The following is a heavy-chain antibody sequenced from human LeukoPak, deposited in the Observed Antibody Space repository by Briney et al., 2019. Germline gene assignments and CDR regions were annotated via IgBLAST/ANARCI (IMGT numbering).Heavy chain of an antibody. D-gene: IGHD3-9*01. CDR2: IIPILGIA. CDR1: GGTFSSYA. Sequence: ASVKVSCKASGGTFSSYAISWVRQALGQGREWMERIIPILGIANYAQQFQGRVTITADKSTSQAYMELSSLRSEDTAVYYCARSSTKYDILTGPTPGWLAPWRQGTLVTVST. J-gene: IGHJ5*02. CDR3: ARSSTKYDILTGPTPGWLAP. V-gene: IGHV1-69*04.